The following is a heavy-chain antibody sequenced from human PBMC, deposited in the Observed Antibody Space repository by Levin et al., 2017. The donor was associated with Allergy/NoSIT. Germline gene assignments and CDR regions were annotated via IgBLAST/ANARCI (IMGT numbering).Heavy chain of an antibody. CDR3: ARDLTVAGNGYFDY. D-gene: IGHD6-19*01. J-gene: IGHJ4*02. CDR2: TYYRSQWFH. V-gene: IGHV6-1*01. CDR1: GDNVSRNGAA. Sequence: SETLSLSCDISGDNVSRNGAAWNWIRQSPSRGLEWLGRTYYRSQWFHDYSVSVKSRITINPDTSKNQFSLRLNSVTPEDSAVYYCARDLTVAGNGYFDYWGQGTPVTVSS.